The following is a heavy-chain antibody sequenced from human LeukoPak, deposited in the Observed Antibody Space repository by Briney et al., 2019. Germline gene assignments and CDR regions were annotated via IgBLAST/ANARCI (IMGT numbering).Heavy chain of an antibody. V-gene: IGHV1-69*04. CDR2: IIPILGIA. Sequence: SVKVPCKASGGTFSSYAISWVRQAPGQGLEWMGRIIPILGIANYAQKFQGRVTITADESTSTAYMELSSLRSEDTAVYYCARDVVDGYKGYWGQGTLVTVSS. CDR1: GGTFSSYA. D-gene: IGHD5-24*01. CDR3: ARDVVDGYKGY. J-gene: IGHJ4*02.